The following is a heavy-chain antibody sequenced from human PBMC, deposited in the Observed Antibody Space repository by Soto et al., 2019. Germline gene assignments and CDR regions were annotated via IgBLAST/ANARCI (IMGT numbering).Heavy chain of an antibody. V-gene: IGHV4-34*01. CDR3: ARGWSYYYGSGSPTFDY. J-gene: IGHJ4*02. CDR1: GGSFSGYY. CDR2: INHSGST. Sequence: SETLSLTCAVYGGSFSGYYWSWIRQPPGKGLEWIGEINHSGSTNYNPPLKSRVTISVDTSKNQFSLKLSSVTAADTAVYYCARGWSYYYGSGSPTFDYWGQGTLVTVS. D-gene: IGHD3-10*01.